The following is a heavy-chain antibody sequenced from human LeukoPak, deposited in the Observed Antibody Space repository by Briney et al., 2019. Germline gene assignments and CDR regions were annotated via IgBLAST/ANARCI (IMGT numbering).Heavy chain of an antibody. CDR3: AKSSGWTLYYFDY. J-gene: IGHJ4*02. V-gene: IGHV3-30*18. CDR2: ISYDGSNK. D-gene: IGHD6-19*01. CDR1: GFTFSSYG. Sequence: GGSLRLSCAASGFTFSSYGMHWVRQAPGKGLEWVAVISYDGSNKFYADSVKGRFTISRDNSKNTLYLQMNSLRAEDTAVYYCAKSSGWTLYYFDYWGQGTLVTVSS.